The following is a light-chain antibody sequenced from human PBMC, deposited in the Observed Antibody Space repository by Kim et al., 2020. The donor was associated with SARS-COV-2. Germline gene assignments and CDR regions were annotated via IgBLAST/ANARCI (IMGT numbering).Light chain of an antibody. CDR2: DAS. V-gene: IGKV1-33*01. CDR1: QDINDY. J-gene: IGKJ4*01. CDR3: QQFDDLPIT. Sequence: DIQMTQSPSSLSASVGDRLTITCQASQDINDYLNWYQQKPGKAPKLLIYDASILETGVPSRFSGSGSGTDFTFTITSLQPDDIATYYCQQFDDLPITFGGGTKVDIK.